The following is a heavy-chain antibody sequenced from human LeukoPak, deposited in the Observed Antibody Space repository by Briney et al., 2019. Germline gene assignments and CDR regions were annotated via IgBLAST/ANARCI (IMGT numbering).Heavy chain of an antibody. CDR3: AKDRLYYYGSGSYDY. J-gene: IGHJ4*02. CDR2: ISGSGVST. Sequence: GGSLRLSCAASGFTFSSYAVSWVRQAPGKGLEWVSAISGSGVSTYYADSVKGQFTISSDNSKNTLYLQMNSLRAEDTAVYYCAKDRLYYYGSGSYDYWGQGTLVTVSS. CDR1: GFTFSSYA. D-gene: IGHD3-10*01. V-gene: IGHV3-23*01.